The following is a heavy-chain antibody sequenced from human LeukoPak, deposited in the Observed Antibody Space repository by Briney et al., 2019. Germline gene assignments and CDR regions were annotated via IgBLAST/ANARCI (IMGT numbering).Heavy chain of an antibody. D-gene: IGHD4-17*01. CDR2: IYTSGST. V-gene: IGHV4-61*02. CDR3: ARGRYGERYFDY. Sequence: PSETLSLTCTVSGGSISSGSYYWSWIRQPAGKGLEWIGRIYTSGSTNYNPSLKSRVTISVDTSKNQFSLKLSSVTAADTAVYYSARGRYGERYFDYWGQGTLVTVSS. CDR1: GGSISSGSYY. J-gene: IGHJ4*02.